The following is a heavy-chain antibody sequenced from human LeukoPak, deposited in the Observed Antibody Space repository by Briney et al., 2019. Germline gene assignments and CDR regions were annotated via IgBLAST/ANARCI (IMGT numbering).Heavy chain of an antibody. J-gene: IGHJ3*02. V-gene: IGHV3-23*01. CDR1: GFTFSSYA. CDR3: AKPPEGSGYYYAITNDAFDI. D-gene: IGHD3-22*01. CDR2: ISGSGGST. Sequence: QAGGSLRLSCAASGFTFSSYAMSWVRQAPGKGLEWVSAISGSGGSTYYADSVKGRFTISRDNSKDTLYLQMNSLRAEDTAVYYCAKPPEGSGYYYAITNDAFDIWGQGTMVTVSS.